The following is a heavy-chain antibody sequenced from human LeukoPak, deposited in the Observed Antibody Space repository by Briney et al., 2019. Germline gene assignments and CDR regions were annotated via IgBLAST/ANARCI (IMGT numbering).Heavy chain of an antibody. CDR2: ISYDGSNK. CDR1: GFTFSSYA. V-gene: IGHV3-30*01. D-gene: IGHD6-13*01. J-gene: IGHJ4*02. Sequence: PGRSLRLSCAASGFTFSSYAMHWVRQAPGKGLEWVAVISYDGSNKYYADSVKGRFTISRDNSKNTLYLQMNSLGAEDTAVYYCARGSAAAGTRAFDYWGQGTLVTVSS. CDR3: ARGSAAAGTRAFDY.